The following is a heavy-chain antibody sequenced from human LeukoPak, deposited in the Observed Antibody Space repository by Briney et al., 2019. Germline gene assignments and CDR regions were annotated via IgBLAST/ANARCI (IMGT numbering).Heavy chain of an antibody. D-gene: IGHD1-26*01. Sequence: GGSLRLSCAASGFTLSSYWMSWVRQAPGKGLEWVANIKQDGSEKYYVDSVKGRFTISRDNAKNSLYLQMSSLRAEDTAVYYCARAHSGSYFNWFDPWGQGTLVTVSS. J-gene: IGHJ5*02. V-gene: IGHV3-7*01. CDR3: ARAHSGSYFNWFDP. CDR2: IKQDGSEK. CDR1: GFTLSSYW.